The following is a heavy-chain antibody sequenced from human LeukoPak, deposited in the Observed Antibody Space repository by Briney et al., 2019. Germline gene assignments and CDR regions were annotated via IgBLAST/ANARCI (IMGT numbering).Heavy chain of an antibody. D-gene: IGHD3-22*01. J-gene: IGHJ4*02. CDR2: ISWNSGSI. CDR3: AKGYYYDSNPIDY. Sequence: GGSLSLSCAASGFTFDDYAMHWVRQAPGKGLEWVSGISWNSGSIGYADSVKGRFTISRDNAKNSLYLQMNSLRAEDTALYYCAKGYYYDSNPIDYWGQGTLVTVSS. V-gene: IGHV3-9*01. CDR1: GFTFDDYA.